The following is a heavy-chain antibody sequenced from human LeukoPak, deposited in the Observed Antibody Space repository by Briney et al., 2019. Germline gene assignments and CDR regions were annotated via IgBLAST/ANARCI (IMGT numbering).Heavy chain of an antibody. CDR1: GYTFSGYG. D-gene: IGHD3-10*01. CDR2: ISAYNGNT. J-gene: IGHJ4*02. V-gene: IGHV1-18*01. Sequence: ASVKVSCKASGYTFSGYGISWVRQAPGQRLEWMRWISAYNGNTNYAQNLQGRVTVTTDTSTSIAYMELTSLRSDDTAVYYCARADGTVIRHDFDYWGQGTLVTVSS. CDR3: ARADGTVIRHDFDY.